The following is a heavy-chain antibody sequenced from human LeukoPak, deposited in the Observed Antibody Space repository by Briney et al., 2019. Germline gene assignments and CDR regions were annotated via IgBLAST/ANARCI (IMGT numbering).Heavy chain of an antibody. V-gene: IGHV3-9*01. Sequence: PGRSLRLSCEVSGFTFDKYGMHWVRQVPGKGLEWVSGVTLDSGRIGYADSVKGRFTISRDKAKNSVFLQMNNVRTEDTALYYCVKDMEPGGSGHWGPGTLVTVSS. CDR2: VTLDSGRI. D-gene: IGHD1-26*01. CDR1: GFTFDKYG. J-gene: IGHJ4*02. CDR3: VKDMEPGGSGH.